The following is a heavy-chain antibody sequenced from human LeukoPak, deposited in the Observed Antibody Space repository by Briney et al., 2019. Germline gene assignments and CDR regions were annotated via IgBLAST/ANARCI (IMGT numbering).Heavy chain of an antibody. J-gene: IGHJ5*02. V-gene: IGHV1-2*02. Sequence: ASVKVSCKASGYTFTGYSMHWVRQAPGQGLDWMGWINPNSGGTNYAQKFQGRVTMTRDTSISTAYMELSRLRSDDTAVYYCARDRSSTVTTGFWFDPWGQGTLVTVSS. CDR3: ARDRSSTVTTGFWFDP. D-gene: IGHD4-11*01. CDR2: INPNSGGT. CDR1: GYTFTGYS.